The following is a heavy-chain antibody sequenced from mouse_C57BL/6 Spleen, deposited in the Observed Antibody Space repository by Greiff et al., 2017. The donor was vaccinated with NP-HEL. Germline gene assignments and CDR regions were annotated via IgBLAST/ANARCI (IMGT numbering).Heavy chain of an antibody. CDR2: SRNKANDYTT. CDR3: ARAHYGSSLVPYWYFDV. V-gene: IGHV7-1*01. Sequence: EVKLVESGGGLVQSGRSLRLSCATSGFTFSDFYMEWVRQAPGKGLEWIAASRNKANDYTTEYSASVKGRFIVSRDTSQSILYLQMNALRAEDTAIYYCARAHYGSSLVPYWYFDVWGTGTTVTVSS. J-gene: IGHJ1*03. CDR1: GFTFSDFY. D-gene: IGHD1-1*01.